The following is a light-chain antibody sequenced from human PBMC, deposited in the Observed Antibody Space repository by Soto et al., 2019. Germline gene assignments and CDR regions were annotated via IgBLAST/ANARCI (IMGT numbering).Light chain of an antibody. CDR2: EVS. Sequence: IVMTQTPLSLSLTPVQPSSISCKSSHVLLHSDGKTYLYWYLQKPGQPPQLLIYEVSNRFSGIPARFSGSGSGTEFTLTISGLQSEDFGLYYCQQYNNWQTFGQGTKVDI. V-gene: IGKV2D-29*01. CDR3: QQYNNWQT. J-gene: IGKJ1*01. CDR1: HVLLHSDGKTY.